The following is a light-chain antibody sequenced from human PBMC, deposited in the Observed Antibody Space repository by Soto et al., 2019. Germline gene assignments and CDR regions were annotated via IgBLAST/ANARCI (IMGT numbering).Light chain of an antibody. CDR2: NYT. Sequence: QSVLTQPPSVSGAPGQRVTISCTGSNSNIGADYGVHWYQQFPGTAPKLRISNYTNRPSGVPDRFSGSRAGSSASLAITWLQSEDEADYYCQSFDSSLTGPILVVGTKLTVL. CDR1: NSNIGADYG. CDR3: QSFDSSLTGPI. J-gene: IGLJ2*01. V-gene: IGLV1-40*01.